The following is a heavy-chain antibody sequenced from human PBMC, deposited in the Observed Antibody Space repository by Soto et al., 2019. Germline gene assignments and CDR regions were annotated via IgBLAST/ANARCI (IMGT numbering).Heavy chain of an antibody. CDR1: GFTLSLYP. Sequence: EVKVLESGGGLVQPGGSLRLSWPTSGFTLSLYPMNWVRQAPGKGLEWVSAISVGGQSTYYADSVKGRFAIFSDNSKNSVYVQMNSLRVEDTAVYYCARRVWGQGTLVTVSS. CDR2: ISVGGQST. J-gene: IGHJ4*02. V-gene: IGHV3-23*01. CDR3: ARRV.